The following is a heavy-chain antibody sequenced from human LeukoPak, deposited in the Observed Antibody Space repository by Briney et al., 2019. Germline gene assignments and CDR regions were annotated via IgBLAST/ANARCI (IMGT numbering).Heavy chain of an antibody. Sequence: GASVKVSCKASGGTFSSYAISWVRQAPGQGLEWMGGVIPILGTANYAQKFQGRVTITADESTSTAYMELSSLRSEDTAVYYCARDSGEVPDYWGQGTLVTVSS. V-gene: IGHV1-69*13. CDR1: GGTFSSYA. CDR2: VIPILGTA. D-gene: IGHD3-10*01. CDR3: ARDSGEVPDY. J-gene: IGHJ4*02.